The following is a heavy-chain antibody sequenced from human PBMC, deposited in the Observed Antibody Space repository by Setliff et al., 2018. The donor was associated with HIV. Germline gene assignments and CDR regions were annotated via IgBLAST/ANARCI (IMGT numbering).Heavy chain of an antibody. V-gene: IGHV1-69*05. CDR2: IIPLFGTR. D-gene: IGHD3-10*01. J-gene: IGHJ4*02. Sequence: SVKVSCKASGGTLNDYAVTWVRQAPGQGLDVVGEIIPLFGTRNYVQRFQGRIAITTDESTATAYMDLSGLTSEDTAMYYCAFSSYRSGSYSFIFDYWGQGTLVTSPQ. CDR1: GGTLNDYA. CDR3: AFSSYRSGSYSFIFDY.